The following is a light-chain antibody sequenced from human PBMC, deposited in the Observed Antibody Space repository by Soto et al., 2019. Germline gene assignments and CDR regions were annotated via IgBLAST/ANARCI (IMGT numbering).Light chain of an antibody. CDR3: QQYKDWPPEVT. CDR1: QTVSSN. Sequence: EIVLTQAPTTLSVSPGESATLSCRASQTVSSNLAWYQQKPGQPPRLLMSGVSTRATGIPARFSGSGSGTEVTRTISSLQSEDCAGYYCQQYKDWPPEVTFGGGTKGEIK. V-gene: IGKV3D-15*01. J-gene: IGKJ4*01. CDR2: GVS.